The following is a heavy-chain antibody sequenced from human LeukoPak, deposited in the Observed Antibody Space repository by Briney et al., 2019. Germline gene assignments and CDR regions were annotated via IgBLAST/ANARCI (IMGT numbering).Heavy chain of an antibody. CDR2: INQIGNT. CDR1: GGSISSYY. J-gene: IGHJ4*02. CDR3: ARIRRPLRGYFDH. Sequence: PSETLSLICTVSGGSISSYYWSWIRQSPGKGLEWIGEINQIGNTNYIPSLKSRLTISIDTSNNQFSLNLTSVTAADTGVYYCARIRRPLRGYFDHWGQGTLVT. V-gene: IGHV4-34*01. D-gene: IGHD3-16*01.